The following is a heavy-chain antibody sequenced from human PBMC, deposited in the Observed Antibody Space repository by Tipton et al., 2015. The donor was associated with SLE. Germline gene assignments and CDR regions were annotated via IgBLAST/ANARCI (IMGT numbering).Heavy chain of an antibody. CDR1: GFTFSNAW. J-gene: IGHJ4*02. D-gene: IGHD3-10*01. V-gene: IGHV3-74*01. CDR2: INSDGSST. Sequence: SLRLSCAASGFTFSNAWMSWVRQAPGKGLVWVSRINSDGSSTSYADSVKGRFTISRDNSKNTLYLQMNSLRAEDTAVYYCAKVQTYYYGSGSYSYFDYWGQGTLVTVSS. CDR3: AKVQTYYYGSGSYSYFDY.